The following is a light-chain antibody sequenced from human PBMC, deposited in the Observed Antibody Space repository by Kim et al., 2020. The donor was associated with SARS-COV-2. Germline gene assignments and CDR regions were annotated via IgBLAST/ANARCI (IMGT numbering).Light chain of an antibody. V-gene: IGLV3-19*01. CDR2: GKN. CDR3: NSRDSSGNPWV. Sequence: SSELTQDPAVSVALGQTVRIPCQGDSLRSYYASWYQQKPGQAPVLVIYGKNNRPSGIPDRFSGSSSGNTASLTITGAQAEDEADYYCNSRDSSGNPWVFG. J-gene: IGLJ3*02. CDR1: SLRSYY.